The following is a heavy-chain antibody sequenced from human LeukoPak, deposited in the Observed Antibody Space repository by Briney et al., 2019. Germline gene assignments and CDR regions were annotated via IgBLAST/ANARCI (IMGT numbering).Heavy chain of an antibody. CDR1: GFTFSNYA. CDR3: AKNVLLWFGELPDY. J-gene: IGHJ4*02. D-gene: IGHD3-10*01. V-gene: IGHV3-23*01. CDR2: ISANGATT. Sequence: PGGSLRLSCADSGFTFSNYAMSWVRQAPGKGLEWVSGISANGATTYYADSVKGRFTISRDNSKNTLYLQMNSLRAEDTAVYYCAKNVLLWFGELPDYWGQGTLVTVSS.